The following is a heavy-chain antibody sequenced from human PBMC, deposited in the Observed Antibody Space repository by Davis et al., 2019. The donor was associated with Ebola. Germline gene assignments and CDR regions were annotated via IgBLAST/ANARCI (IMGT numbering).Heavy chain of an antibody. J-gene: IGHJ6*02. V-gene: IGHV4-30-2*01. CDR3: AREEGGLRFGEYGMDV. CDR1: GGSISSYS. Sequence: SETLSLTCTVSGGSISSYSWSWIRQPPGKGLEWIGYIYHSGSTYYNPSLKSRVTISVDRSKNQFSLKLSSVTAADTAVYYCAREEGGLRFGEYGMDVWGQGTTVTVSS. CDR2: IYHSGST. D-gene: IGHD3-10*01.